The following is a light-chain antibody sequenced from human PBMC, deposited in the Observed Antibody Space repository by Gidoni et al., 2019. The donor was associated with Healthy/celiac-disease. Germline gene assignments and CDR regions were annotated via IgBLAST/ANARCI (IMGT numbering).Light chain of an antibody. CDR2: LGS. V-gene: IGKV2-28*01. Sequence: DIVMTQSPLSLPVTPGEPASISCRSSQSILHSNGYNDLDWYLQKPGQSPQLLIYLGSNRASGVPDRFSGSGSGKEFTLKISRVEAEDVGVYYCMQALQKGITFGHXTKVDIK. CDR3: MQALQKGIT. J-gene: IGKJ3*01. CDR1: QSILHSNGYND.